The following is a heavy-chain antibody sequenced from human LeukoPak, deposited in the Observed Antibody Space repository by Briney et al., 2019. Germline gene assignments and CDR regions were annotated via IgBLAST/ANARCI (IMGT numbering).Heavy chain of an antibody. D-gene: IGHD3-22*01. V-gene: IGHV4-59*01. CDR3: ARAPIDSSGYSYYYYGMDV. Sequence: SETLSLTCAVYGGSFSGYYWSWIRQPPGKGLEWIGYIYYSGSTNYNPSLKSRVTISVDTSKNQFSLKLSSVTAADTAVYYCARAPIDSSGYSYYYYGMDVWGQGTTVTVSS. CDR2: IYYSGST. J-gene: IGHJ6*02. CDR1: GGSFSGYY.